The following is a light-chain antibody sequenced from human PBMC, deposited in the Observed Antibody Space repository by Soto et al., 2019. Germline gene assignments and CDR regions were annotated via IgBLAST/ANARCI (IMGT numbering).Light chain of an antibody. CDR3: QQANSFPHT. V-gene: IGKV1-12*01. CDR1: QDITRW. J-gene: IGKJ4*01. CDR2: ATS. Sequence: DIQMTQSPSSVSASVGDRVTITCRASQDITRWLAWYQQKPGKAPKLLIYATSSLQSGVPSRFSGSGSGTDFTLTISSLQPEVFATYYCQQANSFPHTLGGGTRVEIK.